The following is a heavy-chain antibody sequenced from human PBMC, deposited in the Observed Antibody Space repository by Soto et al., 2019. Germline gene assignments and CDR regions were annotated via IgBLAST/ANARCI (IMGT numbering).Heavy chain of an antibody. CDR1: GVSISSGGYS. V-gene: IGHV4-30-2*01. D-gene: IGHD5-12*01. J-gene: IGHJ4*02. CDR2: IYHSRSA. CDR3: AAGGGLPRYY. Sequence: QLPLQESGSGLEKPSQTLSLTCAVSGVSISSGGYSWSWIRQPPGKGLEWIGYIYHSRSAYYNPYLKSRVTISVDRSKNQFSVKLSSVTAADTAGDYCAAGGGLPRYYWGQGTLVTVS.